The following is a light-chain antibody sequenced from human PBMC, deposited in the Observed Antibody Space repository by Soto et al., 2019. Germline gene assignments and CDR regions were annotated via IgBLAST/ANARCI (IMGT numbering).Light chain of an antibody. V-gene: IGKV3-20*01. CDR1: QSVSSSY. CDR2: GAS. Sequence: EMVLTQSPGTLSLSPGERATLSCRASQSVSSSYLAWYQQKPGQAPRLLIYGASSRATSIPDRFSGSGSGTDFTLTISRLEPEDFAVYYCQQFTTFGQGTKVDIK. CDR3: QQFTT. J-gene: IGKJ1*01.